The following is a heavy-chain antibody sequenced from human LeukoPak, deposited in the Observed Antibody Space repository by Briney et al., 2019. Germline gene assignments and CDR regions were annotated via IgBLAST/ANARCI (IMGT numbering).Heavy chain of an antibody. J-gene: IGHJ5*02. V-gene: IGHV1-24*01. Sequence: GASVKVSCKVSGYTLTELCIHWVRQAPGKGLEWMGGFDPEENKRIYAQKFKGRVTMTRDTSTSTAYMELSSLRSDDTAIYYCARGRPESPFDPWGQGTLVTVSS. CDR1: GYTLTELC. D-gene: IGHD1-1*01. CDR2: FDPEENKR. CDR3: ARGRPESPFDP.